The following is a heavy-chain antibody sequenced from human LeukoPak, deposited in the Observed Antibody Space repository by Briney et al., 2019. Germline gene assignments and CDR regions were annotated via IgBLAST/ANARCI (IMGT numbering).Heavy chain of an antibody. J-gene: IGHJ4*02. CDR3: AKDLHYGSADY. V-gene: IGHV3-11*04. CDR2: ISSSGSTI. CDR1: GFTFSDYC. D-gene: IGHD3-10*01. Sequence: PGGSLRLSCAASGFTFSDYCMSWIRQAPGKGLEWVSYISSSGSTIYYADSVKGRFTISRDNAKNSLYLQMNSLRAEDTAVYYCAKDLHYGSADYWGQGILVTVSS.